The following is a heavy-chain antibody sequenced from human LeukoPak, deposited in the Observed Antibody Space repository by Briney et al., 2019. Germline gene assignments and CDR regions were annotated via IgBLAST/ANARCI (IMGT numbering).Heavy chain of an antibody. Sequence: SETLSLTCTVSSGSFSSTIYYWGWIRQPPGKGLEWIGSIYSSGSTYYNPALKSRVTMSVDTSKNQLSLKLTSVTAADTAVYYCAMGGNYGIDYWGQGTLITVSS. CDR1: SGSFSSTIYY. V-gene: IGHV4-39*01. CDR3: AMGGNYGIDY. D-gene: IGHD1-26*01. J-gene: IGHJ4*02. CDR2: IYSSGST.